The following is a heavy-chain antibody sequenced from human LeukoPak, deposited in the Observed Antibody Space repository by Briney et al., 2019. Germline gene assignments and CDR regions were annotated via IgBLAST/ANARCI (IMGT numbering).Heavy chain of an antibody. V-gene: IGHV3-30*03. CDR2: ISYDGSNK. CDR3: ARDTFTFLPYLEV. CDR1: GFTFSSYG. D-gene: IGHD2/OR15-2a*01. Sequence: GRSLRLSCAASGFTFSSYGMHWVRQAPGKGLEWVAVISYDGSNKYYADSVKGRFTISRDNAKNTLYLQMDSLRLEDTAVYYCARDTFTFLPYLEVWGQGTTVIVSS. J-gene: IGHJ6*02.